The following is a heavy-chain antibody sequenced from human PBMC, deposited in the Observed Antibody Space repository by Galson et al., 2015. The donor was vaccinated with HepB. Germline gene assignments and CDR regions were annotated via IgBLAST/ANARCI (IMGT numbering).Heavy chain of an antibody. J-gene: IGHJ4*02. D-gene: IGHD2-2*01. CDR2: IYYSGST. CDR3: ARNGGQYQLLSPEDNYYFDY. Sequence: ETLSLTCTVSGGSISSYYWSWIRQPPGKGLEWIGYIYYSGSTNYNPSLKSRVTISVDTSKNQFSLKLSSVTAADTAVYYCARNGGQYQLLSPEDNYYFDYWGQGTLVTVSS. CDR1: GGSISSYY. V-gene: IGHV4-59*01.